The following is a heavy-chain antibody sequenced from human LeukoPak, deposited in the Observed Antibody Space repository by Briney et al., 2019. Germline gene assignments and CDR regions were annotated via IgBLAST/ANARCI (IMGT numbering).Heavy chain of an antibody. J-gene: IGHJ4*02. CDR3: ARDLPRYDSSGYYYDDY. D-gene: IGHD3-22*01. V-gene: IGHV1-46*01. CDR1: GYTFTGYY. CDR2: INPSGGST. Sequence: ASVKVSCKASGYTFTGYYMHWVRQAPGQGLEWMGIINPSGGSTSYAQKFQGGATMTRDTSTSTVYMELSSLRSEDTAVYYCARDLPRYDSSGYYYDDYWGQGTLVTVSS.